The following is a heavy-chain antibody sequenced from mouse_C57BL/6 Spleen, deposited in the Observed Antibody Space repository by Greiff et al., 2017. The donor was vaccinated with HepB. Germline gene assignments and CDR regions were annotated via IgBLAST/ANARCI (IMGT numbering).Heavy chain of an antibody. CDR2: IDPSDSYT. D-gene: IGHD1-1*01. CDR1: GYTFTSYW. Sequence: QVQLQQPGAELVKPGASVKLSCKASGYTFTSYWMQWVNQRPGQGLEWIGEIDPSDSYTNYNQKFKGKATLTVDTSSSTAYMQLSSLTSEDSAVYYCARDGSRGNWYFDVWGTGTTVTVSS. J-gene: IGHJ1*03. V-gene: IGHV1-50*01. CDR3: ARDGSRGNWYFDV.